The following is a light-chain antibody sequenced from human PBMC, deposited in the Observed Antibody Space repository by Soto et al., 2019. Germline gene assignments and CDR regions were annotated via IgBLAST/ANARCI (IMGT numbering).Light chain of an antibody. CDR2: GAS. Sequence: DIQMTQSPSSVSASVGDRVTITCRASQVISSWLAWYQKKPGQAPRLLIYGASNLESGVPSRFSGSESGTDFTLTINNLQPEDFATYFCQHVSSFPFTFGGGTKVEIK. CDR1: QVISSW. J-gene: IGKJ4*01. V-gene: IGKV1-12*02. CDR3: QHVSSFPFT.